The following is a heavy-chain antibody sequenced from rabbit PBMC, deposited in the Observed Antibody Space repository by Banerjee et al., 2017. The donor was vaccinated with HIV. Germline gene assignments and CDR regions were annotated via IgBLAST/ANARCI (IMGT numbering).Heavy chain of an antibody. CDR3: ARHNYHGSAWGADL. J-gene: IGHJ3*01. D-gene: IGHD4-1*01. Sequence: QQQLEESGGGLVKPGGTLTLTCTASGFSFSGSYYMCWVRQAPGKGLESIACIYSSTGGAYYASWAKGRFTITKPSSTTVTLQMTSLTAADTATYFCARHNYHGSAWGADLWGQGTLVTVS. CDR2: IYSSTGGA. V-gene: IGHV1S45*01. CDR1: GFSFSGSYY.